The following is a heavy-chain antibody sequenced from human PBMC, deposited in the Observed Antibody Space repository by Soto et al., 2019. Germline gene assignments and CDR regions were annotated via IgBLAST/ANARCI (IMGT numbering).Heavy chain of an antibody. CDR1: GFTFSSYS. CDR2: ISSSSSTI. Sequence: EVQLVESGGGLLQPGGSLRLSCAASGFTFSSYSMNWVRQAPGKGLEWVSYISSSSSTIYYADSVKGRFTISRDNAKNSPYLQMNSVRAEDTAVYYCARDRWTVTTDDASDIWGQGTMVTVSS. J-gene: IGHJ3*02. CDR3: ARDRWTVTTDDASDI. D-gene: IGHD4-17*01. V-gene: IGHV3-48*01.